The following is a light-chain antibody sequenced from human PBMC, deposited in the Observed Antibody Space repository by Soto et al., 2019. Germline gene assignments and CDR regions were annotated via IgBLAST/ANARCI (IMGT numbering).Light chain of an antibody. J-gene: IGKJ2*01. CDR2: AAS. V-gene: IGKV1-39*01. CDR3: QQSYSTPPT. CDR1: QSISSY. Sequence: DIQMTQSPSSLSASVGDRVTITCRASQSISSYLNWYQQKPGKAPKLLIYAASSLQSGVPSRFSGSGSGTDFTPTNSSLQPEDFATYYCQQSYSTPPTFGQGTKLEIK.